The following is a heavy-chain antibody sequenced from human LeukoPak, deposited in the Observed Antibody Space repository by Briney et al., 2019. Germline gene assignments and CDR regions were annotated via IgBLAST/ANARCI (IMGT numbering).Heavy chain of an antibody. CDR1: GFKFSDYA. D-gene: IGHD2-2*01. J-gene: IGHJ2*01. CDR3: AKVDCGSTGCRRFDL. V-gene: IGHV3-23*01. CDR2: ITDSGDNT. Sequence: GGSLRLSCAASGFKFSDYAMNWVRQAPGKGLEWVSGITDSGDNTYYADSVKGRFTISRDNSKNTLYLQMNSLKADDTAVYYCAKVDCGSTGCRRFDLWGRGTLLTVSS.